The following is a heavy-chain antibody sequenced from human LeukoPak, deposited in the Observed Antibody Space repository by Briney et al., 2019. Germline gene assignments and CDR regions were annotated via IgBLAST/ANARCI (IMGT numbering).Heavy chain of an antibody. CDR3: ARASNDFWSAYFDY. D-gene: IGHD3-3*01. CDR2: INPNSGGT. J-gene: IGHJ4*02. Sequence: GASVKVYCKASGYTFTGYYMHWVRQAPGQGLEWMGWINPNSGGTNYAQKFQGRVTMTRDTSISTAYMELSRLRSDDTAVYYCARASNDFWSAYFDYWGQGTLVTVSS. CDR1: GYTFTGYY. V-gene: IGHV1-2*02.